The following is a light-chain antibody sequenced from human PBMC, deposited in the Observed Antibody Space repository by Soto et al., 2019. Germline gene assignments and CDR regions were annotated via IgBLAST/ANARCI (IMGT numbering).Light chain of an antibody. CDR1: QGIRND. J-gene: IGKJ1*01. CDR3: LQHSTYPLT. V-gene: IGKV1-17*01. CDR2: AAS. Sequence: DIQMTQFPSSLSASVGDRVTITCRASQGIRNDLGWYQQKPGKAPKRLIYAASSLQSGVPSRFSGSGSGTEFTLANTSLQPEDSATFYCLQHSTYPLTFGQGTKVEIK.